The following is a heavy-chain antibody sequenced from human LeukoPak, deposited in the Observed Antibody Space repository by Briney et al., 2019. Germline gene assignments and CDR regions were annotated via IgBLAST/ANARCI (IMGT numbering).Heavy chain of an antibody. J-gene: IGHJ6*03. Sequence: SETLSLTCTVSGGSISSGGYYWSWIRQPPGKGLEWIGYIYHSGSTYYNPSLKSRVTISVDTSKNQFSLKLSSVTAADTAVYYCARVRHHSSTEHWDYYYYMDVWGKGTTVTVSS. CDR1: GGSISSGGYY. V-gene: IGHV4-30-2*01. CDR2: IYHSGST. CDR3: ARVRHHSSTEHWDYYYYMDV. D-gene: IGHD7-27*01.